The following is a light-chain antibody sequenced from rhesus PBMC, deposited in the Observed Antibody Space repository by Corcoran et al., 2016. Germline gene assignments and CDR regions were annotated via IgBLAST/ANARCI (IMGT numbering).Light chain of an antibody. CDR1: QGITND. CDR3: QHYYSTPPT. J-gene: IGKJ1*01. Sequence: DIQMTQSPSSLSASVGDRVTITCRASQGITNDLAWYQQKPGETPKLLIYEASSLQSGIPYRFSGSGSGKDFTFTISSLQSEDFATYYCQHYYSTPPTFGQGTKVEIK. V-gene: IGKV1-25*01. CDR2: EAS.